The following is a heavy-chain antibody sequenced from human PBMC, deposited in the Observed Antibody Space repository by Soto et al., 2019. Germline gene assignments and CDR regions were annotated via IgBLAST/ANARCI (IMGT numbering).Heavy chain of an antibody. CDR1: EFTFSNYA. V-gene: IGHV3-23*01. D-gene: IGHD3-22*01. Sequence: PGGSLRLSCAASEFTFSNYAMSWVRQAPGKGLEWVSAISYGGGTTYYADSVKGRFTISRDNSKNTLYLQMNSLRAEDTAVYYCAKNRGNNNDRTVYHFDNWGKETRATVSS. CDR3: AKNRGNNNDRTVYHFDN. J-gene: IGHJ4*02. CDR2: ISYGGGTT.